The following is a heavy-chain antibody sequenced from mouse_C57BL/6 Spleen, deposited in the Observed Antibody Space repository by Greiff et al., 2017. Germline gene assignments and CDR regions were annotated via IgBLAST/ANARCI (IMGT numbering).Heavy chain of an antibody. CDR1: GFSLTSYG. CDR2: IGGDGSK. D-gene: IGHD2-3*01. J-gene: IGHJ4*01. CDR3: ALYDEKPLGYAMDY. V-gene: IGHV2-3*01. Sequence: VKLQESGPGLVAPSQSLSITCTVSGFSLTSYGVSWVRQPPGKGLGWLGVIGGDGSKNYHSALISSMGISKENSKSQVFLRLNTLQTEDKATYCCALYDEKPLGYAMDYWGQGTSVTVSS.